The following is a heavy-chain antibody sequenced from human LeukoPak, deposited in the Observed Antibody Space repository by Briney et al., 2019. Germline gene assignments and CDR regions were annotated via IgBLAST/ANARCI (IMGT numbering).Heavy chain of an antibody. Sequence: GGSLRLSCAASGFTFDDFGMSWVRQRPGKNLEWVSSINWNGVSTGYGDSVKDRFTISRDNAKNSLYVQMNTLRAEDTAVYFCARIRSAGWYFVGADFWGQGVLVTVSS. V-gene: IGHV3-20*04. D-gene: IGHD6-19*01. CDR3: ARIRSAGWYFVGADF. J-gene: IGHJ4*02. CDR1: GFTFDDFG. CDR2: INWNGVST.